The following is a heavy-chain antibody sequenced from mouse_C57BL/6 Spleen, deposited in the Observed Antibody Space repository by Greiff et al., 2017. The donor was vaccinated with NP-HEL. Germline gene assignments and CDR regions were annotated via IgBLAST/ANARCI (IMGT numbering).Heavy chain of an antibody. D-gene: IGHD4-1*01. Sequence: VQLQQSGAELVMPGASVKLSCKASGYTFTSYWMHWVKQRPGQGLEWIGESDPSDSYTNYTQKFKGKSTLTVDKSSRTAYMQLSSLTSEDSAVYYCARRQTGTGYFDVWGTGTTVTVSS. J-gene: IGHJ1*03. CDR1: GYTFTSYW. CDR3: ARRQTGTGYFDV. CDR2: SDPSDSYT. V-gene: IGHV1-69*01.